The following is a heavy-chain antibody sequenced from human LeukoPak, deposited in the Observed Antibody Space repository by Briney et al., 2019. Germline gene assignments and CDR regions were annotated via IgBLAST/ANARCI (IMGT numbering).Heavy chain of an antibody. J-gene: IGHJ3*02. V-gene: IGHV1-18*01. CDR2: ISVYNGNT. Sequence: RASVKVSCKASGYSFTSYGISWVRQAPGQGLEWMAWISVYNGNTNYAQKLQGRVIMTTDTSTSTAYMELRSLRSDDTAVYYCARDFRGYNWNAVDAFDIWGQGTMVTVSS. D-gene: IGHD1-1*01. CDR3: ARDFRGYNWNAVDAFDI. CDR1: GYSFTSYG.